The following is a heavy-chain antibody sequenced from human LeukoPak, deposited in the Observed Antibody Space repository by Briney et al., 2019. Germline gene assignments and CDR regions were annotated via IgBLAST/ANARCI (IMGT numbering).Heavy chain of an antibody. D-gene: IGHD6-6*01. J-gene: IGHJ2*01. CDR1: GFXFSRYW. V-gene: IGHV3-74*01. CDR2: INSDGSST. Sequence: GGSLRLSCAASGFXFSRYWMHWVRQAPGKGLMWVSRINSDGSSTSYADSVKGRFTISRDNAKNTVYVQMNSLRAEDTAVYYCARQYSSSSWYFDLWGRGILVTVSS. CDR3: ARQYSSSSWYFDL.